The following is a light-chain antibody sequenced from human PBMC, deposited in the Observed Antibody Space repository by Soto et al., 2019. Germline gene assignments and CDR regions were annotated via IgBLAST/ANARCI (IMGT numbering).Light chain of an antibody. CDR1: QSVSSN. CDR3: QQYSNWPPYR. CDR2: GAS. V-gene: IGKV3-15*01. Sequence: EIVMTQSPATLSVSPGERATLSCRASQSVSSNLAWYQQKPGQAPRLLIYGASTSATGIPARFSGSGSGTEFTLTISSLQSEDFAVYYCQQYSNWPPYRFGQGTKLDIK. J-gene: IGKJ2*03.